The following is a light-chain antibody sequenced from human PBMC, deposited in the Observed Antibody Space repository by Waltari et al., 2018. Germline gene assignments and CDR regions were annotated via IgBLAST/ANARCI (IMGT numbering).Light chain of an antibody. CDR3: TSFTSSRTYV. CDR1: SSDVGGYDY. Sequence: QSALTQPVSVSGSPGPSIAISCTGPSSDVGGYDYVFWYQQHPGKVPKLMIYDVSARPSGVSNRFSGSKSGNTASLTISGLQAEDEADYYCTSFTSSRTYVFGTGTKVTVL. V-gene: IGLV2-14*03. CDR2: DVS. J-gene: IGLJ1*01.